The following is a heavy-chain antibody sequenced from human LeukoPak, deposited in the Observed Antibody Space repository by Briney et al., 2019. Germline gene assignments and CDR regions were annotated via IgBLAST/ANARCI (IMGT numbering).Heavy chain of an antibody. Sequence: SETLSLTCTVSGDSMRSSTYYWGWIRQPPGKGLEWIGSVYYSGSTYYNPSLKSRATISVDTSKNQFSLKLSSVTAADTAVFYCVRYVVSGSGIYYFDYWGQGTLVTVSS. J-gene: IGHJ4*02. CDR2: VYYSGST. CDR3: VRYVVSGSGIYYFDY. D-gene: IGHD3-10*01. V-gene: IGHV4-39*01. CDR1: GDSMRSSTYY.